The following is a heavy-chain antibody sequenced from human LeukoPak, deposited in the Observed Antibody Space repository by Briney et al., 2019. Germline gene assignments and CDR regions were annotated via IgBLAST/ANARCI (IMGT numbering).Heavy chain of an antibody. CDR3: ARTPGDENGMDV. CDR1: GYTFTTYA. J-gene: IGHJ6*02. V-gene: IGHV1-3*01. CDR2: INADNGNT. Sequence: ASVKVSCKASGYTFTTYAMHWVRQAPGQRLEWMGWINADNGNTKYSQKFQGRVTITRDTSASTAYMELSRLRSEDTAVYYCARTPGDENGMDVWGQGTTVTVSS. D-gene: IGHD3-10*01.